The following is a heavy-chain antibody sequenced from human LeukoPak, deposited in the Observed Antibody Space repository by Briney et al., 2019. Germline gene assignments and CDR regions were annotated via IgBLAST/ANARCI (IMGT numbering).Heavy chain of an antibody. CDR2: ISGSGGST. V-gene: IGHV3-23*01. CDR3: AKDRIFGVVSPHPYDY. CDR1: GFTFSSYA. J-gene: IGHJ4*02. Sequence: PGGSLRLSCAASGFTFSSYAMSWVRQAPGKGLEWVSAISGSGGSTYYADSVKGRFTISRDNSKNTLYLQMNSLRAEDTAVYYCAKDRIFGVVSPHPYDYWGQGTLVTVSS. D-gene: IGHD3-3*02.